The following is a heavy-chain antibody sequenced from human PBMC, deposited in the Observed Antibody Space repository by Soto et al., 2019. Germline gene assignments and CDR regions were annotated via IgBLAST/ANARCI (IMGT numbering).Heavy chain of an antibody. Sequence: QVQLQQWGAGLLKPSETLSLTCAVYGGSFSGYYWSWIRQPPGKGLEWIGEINHSGSTNYNPSLKSRVTISVDTSKNQFSLKLSSVTAADTAVYYCARGGIAYCGGDCPDDAFDTWGQGTMVTVSS. J-gene: IGHJ3*02. CDR2: INHSGST. V-gene: IGHV4-34*01. CDR1: GGSFSGYY. CDR3: ARGGIAYCGGDCPDDAFDT. D-gene: IGHD2-21*02.